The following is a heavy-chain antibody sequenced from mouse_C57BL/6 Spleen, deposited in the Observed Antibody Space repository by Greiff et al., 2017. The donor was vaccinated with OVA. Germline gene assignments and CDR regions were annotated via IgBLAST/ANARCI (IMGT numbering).Heavy chain of an antibody. V-gene: IGHV1-50*01. J-gene: IGHJ1*03. CDR3: ARSTMVRHWYFDV. CDR1: GYTFTSYW. Sequence: QVQLQQPGAELVKPGASVKLSCKASGYTFTSYWMQWVKQRPGQGLEWIGEIDPSDSYTNYTQKFKGKATLTVDTSSSTAYMQLSSLTSEDSAVYYCARSTMVRHWYFDVWGTWTTVTVSS. CDR2: IDPSDSYT. D-gene: IGHD2-2*01.